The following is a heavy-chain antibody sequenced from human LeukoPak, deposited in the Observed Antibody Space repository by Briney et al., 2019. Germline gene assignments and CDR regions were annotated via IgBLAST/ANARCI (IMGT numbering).Heavy chain of an antibody. CDR3: ARDTGYSYGMGY. D-gene: IGHD5-18*01. J-gene: IGHJ4*02. Sequence: GGSLRLSCAASGFTFSSYSMNWVRQAPGKGLEWVSSISSSSSYIYYADSVKGRFTISRDNAKNSLYLQMNSLRAEDTAVYYCARDTGYSYGMGYWGQGTLVTVSS. V-gene: IGHV3-21*01. CDR1: GFTFSSYS. CDR2: ISSSSSYI.